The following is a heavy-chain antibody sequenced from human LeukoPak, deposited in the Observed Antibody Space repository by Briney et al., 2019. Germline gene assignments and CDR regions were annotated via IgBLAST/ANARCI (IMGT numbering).Heavy chain of an antibody. V-gene: IGHV4-30-4*01. J-gene: IGHJ5*02. D-gene: IGHD2-15*01. Sequence: SQTLSLTCTVSGGSLSSGDYYWRWIRQPPGKGLEWIGYIYYSGSTYYNPSLKSRVTISVDTSKNQFSLKLSSVTAADTAVYYCARDGRSSYCSGGSCPHWFDPWGQGTLVTASS. CDR3: ARDGRSSYCSGGSCPHWFDP. CDR1: GGSLSSGDYY. CDR2: IYYSGST.